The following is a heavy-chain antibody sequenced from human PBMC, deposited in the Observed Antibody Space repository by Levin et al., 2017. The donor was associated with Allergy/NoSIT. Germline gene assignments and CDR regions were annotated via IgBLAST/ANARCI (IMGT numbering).Heavy chain of an antibody. CDR2: ISGSGGST. Sequence: GGSLRLSCAASGFTFSSYAMSWVRQAPGKGLEWVSAISGSGGSTYYADSVKGRFTISRDNSKNTLYLQMNSLRAEETAVYYCAKGLGIVVVPAAIVDRVSIAARPYYYYGMDVWGQGTTVTVSS. V-gene: IGHV3-23*01. CDR3: AKGLGIVVVPAAIVDRVSIAARPYYYYGMDV. J-gene: IGHJ6*02. D-gene: IGHD2-2*01. CDR1: GFTFSSYA.